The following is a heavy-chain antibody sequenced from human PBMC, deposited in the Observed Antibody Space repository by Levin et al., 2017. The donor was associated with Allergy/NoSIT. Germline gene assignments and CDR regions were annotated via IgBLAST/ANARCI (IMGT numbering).Heavy chain of an antibody. D-gene: IGHD6-13*01. V-gene: IGHV3-48*01. CDR3: ARSSIASSWYGVGTGPGY. J-gene: IGHJ4*02. CDR2: ISSSSSTI. Sequence: PGGSLRLSCAASGFTFSSYSMNWVRQAPGKGLEWVSYISSSSSTIYYADSVKGRFTISRDNAKNSLYLQMNSLRAEDTAVYYCARSSIASSWYGVGTGPGYWGQGTLVTVSS. CDR1: GFTFSSYS.